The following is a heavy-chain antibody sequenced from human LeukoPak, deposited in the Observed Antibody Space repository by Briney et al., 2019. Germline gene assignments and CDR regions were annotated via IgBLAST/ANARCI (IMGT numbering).Heavy chain of an antibody. V-gene: IGHV1-69*06. CDR1: GGTFSSYA. CDR2: IIPIFGTA. Sequence: GASVKVSCKASGGTFSSYAISWVRQAPGQGLEWMGGIIPIFGTANYARKFQGRVTITADKSTSTAYMELSSLRSEDTAVYYCARVATVAVFDYWGQGTLVTVSS. J-gene: IGHJ4*02. D-gene: IGHD6-19*01. CDR3: ARVATVAVFDY.